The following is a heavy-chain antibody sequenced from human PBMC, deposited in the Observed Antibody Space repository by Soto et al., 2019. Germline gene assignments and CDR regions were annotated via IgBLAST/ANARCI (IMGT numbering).Heavy chain of an antibody. J-gene: IGHJ6*02. CDR2: IYYSGST. CDR3: ARFRPGVRYFDWHGMDV. V-gene: IGHV4-61*01. Sequence: SETLSLTCTVSGGSVSSGSYYWSWIRQHPGKGLEWIGYIYYSGSTNYNPSLKSRVTISVDTSKNQFSLKLSSVTAADTAVYYCARFRPGVRYFDWHGMDVWGQGTTVTVSS. CDR1: GGSVSSGSYY. D-gene: IGHD3-9*01.